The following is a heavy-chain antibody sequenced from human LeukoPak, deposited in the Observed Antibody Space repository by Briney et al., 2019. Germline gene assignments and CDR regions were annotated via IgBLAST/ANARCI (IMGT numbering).Heavy chain of an antibody. CDR1: GFTFSDYY. Sequence: KPGGSLRLSCAASGFTFSDYYMSWIRQAPGKGLEWVSYISSSGSTIYYADSVKGRFTISRDNAKNSLYLQMNSLRAEDTAVYCCASELLDGYDSSGQLYYYYYMDVWGKGTTVTVSS. V-gene: IGHV3-11*01. CDR3: ASELLDGYDSSGQLYYYYYMDV. J-gene: IGHJ6*03. CDR2: ISSSGSTI. D-gene: IGHD3-22*01.